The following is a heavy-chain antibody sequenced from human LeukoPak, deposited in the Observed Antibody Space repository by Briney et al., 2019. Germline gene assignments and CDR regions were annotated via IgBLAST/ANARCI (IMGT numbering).Heavy chain of an antibody. D-gene: IGHD3-16*02. CDR2: IRYDGSNK. Sequence: GGFLRLSCAASGFTFSSYGMHWVRQAPGKGLEWVAFIRYDGSNKYYADSVKGRFTISRDNSKNTLYLQMNSLRAEDTAVYYCAKGRGDYVWGSYRPNWFDPWGQGTLVTVSS. J-gene: IGHJ5*02. CDR3: AKGRGDYVWGSYRPNWFDP. CDR1: GFTFSSYG. V-gene: IGHV3-30*02.